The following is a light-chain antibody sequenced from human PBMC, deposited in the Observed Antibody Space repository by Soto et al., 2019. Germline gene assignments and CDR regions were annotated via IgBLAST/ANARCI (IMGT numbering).Light chain of an antibody. CDR2: EVS. CDR1: SSDIGAYNY. J-gene: IGLJ2*01. CDR3: ASYTGTSTDVL. V-gene: IGLV2-14*01. Sequence: QSALTQPASVSGSPGQSITISCAGTSSDIGAYNYVSWYQQHPGRAPKLMPYEVSHRPSGVSNRFSGSKSANTASLTISGLQPEDEADYYCASYTGTSTDVLFGGGTQLTVL.